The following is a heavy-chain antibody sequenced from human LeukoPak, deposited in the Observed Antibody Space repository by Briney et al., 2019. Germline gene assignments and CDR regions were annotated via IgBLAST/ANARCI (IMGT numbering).Heavy chain of an antibody. CDR1: GGSISSYY. D-gene: IGHD6-13*01. CDR3: ARGVLAAAGTADY. J-gene: IGHJ4*02. Sequence: SETLSLTCTVSGGSISSYYWSWIRQPPGKGLEWIGYIYYSGSTNYNPSLKSRVTISVDTSKNQFSLKLSSVTAADTAVYYCARGVLAAAGTADYWGQGTLVTVSS. CDR2: IYYSGST. V-gene: IGHV4-59*01.